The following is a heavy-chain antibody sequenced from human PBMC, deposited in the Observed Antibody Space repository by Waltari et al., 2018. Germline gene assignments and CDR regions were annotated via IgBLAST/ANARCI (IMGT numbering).Heavy chain of an antibody. CDR1: GGSVNNGEFF. CDR3: ARREGYNSLDY. CDR2: IYYSGGT. D-gene: IGHD1-1*01. J-gene: IGHJ4*02. V-gene: IGHV4-30-4*01. Sequence: QVQLQESGPGLVKPSQTLSLTSSVSGGSVNNGEFFWSWIRQPPGKGLEWIGYIYYSGGTYYNPSLKSRLTMSVDTSKNQFSLNLRSVTAADTAVYYCARREGYNSLDYWGQGILVTVSS.